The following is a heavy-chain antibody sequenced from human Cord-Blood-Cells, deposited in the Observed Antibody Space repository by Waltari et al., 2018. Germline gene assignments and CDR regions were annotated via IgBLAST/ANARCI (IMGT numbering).Heavy chain of an antibody. Sequence: QVQLVESGGGVVQPGRSLRLSCAASGFTFSSYAMHWVRQAPGKGLGWGAVISYDGSNKYYADSVEGRFTISRDNSKNTLYLQMNSLRAEDTAVYYCARGTSSDYWGQGTLVTVSS. J-gene: IGHJ4*02. CDR1: GFTFSSYA. V-gene: IGHV3-30*04. CDR3: ARGTSSDY. CDR2: ISYDGSNK.